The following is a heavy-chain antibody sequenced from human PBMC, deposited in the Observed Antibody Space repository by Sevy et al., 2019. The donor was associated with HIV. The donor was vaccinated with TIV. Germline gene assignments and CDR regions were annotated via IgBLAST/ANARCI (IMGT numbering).Heavy chain of an antibody. Sequence: ASVKVSCKVSGYILTEFSIHWVRQAHGKGLEWMGTFDPEDGEKIYAQKFQGRLTMTEDTSTDTAYMEPSSLRSEDTAVYYCATTKDYYENSGYPIDFWGQGTLVTVSS. V-gene: IGHV1-24*01. CDR2: FDPEDGEK. J-gene: IGHJ4*02. D-gene: IGHD3-22*01. CDR3: ATTKDYYENSGYPIDF. CDR1: GYILTEFS.